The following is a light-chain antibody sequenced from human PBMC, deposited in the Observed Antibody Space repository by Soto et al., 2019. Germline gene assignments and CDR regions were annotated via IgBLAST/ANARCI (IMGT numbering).Light chain of an antibody. J-gene: IGKJ1*01. V-gene: IGKV1D-16*01. CDR3: QQYVSYPRT. CDR2: AAS. Sequence: DIETTQSPSSLFASVGDRVTITCRASHNVDNWVAWYQQKPEKAPKSLIYAASSLHSGVPLRFSGSGSGALFTLTISNLQPEDFATYYCQQYVSYPRTFGQGTKVEIK. CDR1: HNVDNW.